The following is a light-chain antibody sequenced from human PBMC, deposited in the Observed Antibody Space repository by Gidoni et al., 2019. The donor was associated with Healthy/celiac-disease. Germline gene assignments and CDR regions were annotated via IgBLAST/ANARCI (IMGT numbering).Light chain of an antibody. V-gene: IGKV3-11*01. CDR2: DAS. CDR1: QSGSSY. CDR3: QQRRNSIT. J-gene: IGKJ4*01. Sequence: EIVYTHSHDTLYLSPGERATLSCRAGQSGSSYLAWYQQKPGQAPRLLSYDASNRATGLPSRFSGSGSGTDFTLTISSLEPEDFAVCYCQQRRNSITFGGGTKVEIK.